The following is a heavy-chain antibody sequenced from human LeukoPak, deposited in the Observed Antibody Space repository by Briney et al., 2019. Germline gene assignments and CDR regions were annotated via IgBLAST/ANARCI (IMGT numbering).Heavy chain of an antibody. V-gene: IGHV3-48*01. CDR1: GFTFSSYS. CDR2: ISSSSSTI. Sequence: PGGSLRLSCAASGFTFSSYSMNWVRQAPGKGLEWVSYISSSSSTIYYADSVKGRFTFSRDNAKNSLYLQMNSLRAEDTAVYYCAKAFYPGEGTYYFDYWGQGTLVTVSS. D-gene: IGHD1-1*01. J-gene: IGHJ4*02. CDR3: AKAFYPGEGTYYFDY.